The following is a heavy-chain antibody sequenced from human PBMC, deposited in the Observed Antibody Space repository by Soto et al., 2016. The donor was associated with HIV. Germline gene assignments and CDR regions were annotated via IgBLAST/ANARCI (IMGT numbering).Heavy chain of an antibody. J-gene: IGHJ6*03. V-gene: IGHV3-74*01. CDR3: ARVPRPSSGSFGLLFGYDYQYMDV. CDR1: GFTFMNYW. D-gene: IGHD6-19*01. CDR2: INTDGSIK. Sequence: EVHLVESGGGLVQPGGSLRLSCAASGFTFMNYWIYWVRQGPGKGLVWVSRINTDGSIKNYADSVKGRFTISRDNAGNTVYLQMNSLRDEDTAVYYCARVPRPSSGSFGLLFGYDYQYMDVWGQRDHGHRLL.